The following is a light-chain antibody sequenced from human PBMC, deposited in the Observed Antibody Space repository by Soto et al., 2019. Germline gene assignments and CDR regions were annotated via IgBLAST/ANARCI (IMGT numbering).Light chain of an antibody. Sequence: QSVLTQPASVSGSPGQSITISCTGTSSDVGGYNYVSWYQQYPGKAPKLMIYEVSNRPSGVSNRFSGSKSGNTASLTISGLQAEDEADYYCSSFKGTNSFVFGTGTKVTVL. CDR2: EVS. CDR1: SSDVGGYNY. CDR3: SSFKGTNSFV. J-gene: IGLJ1*01. V-gene: IGLV2-14*01.